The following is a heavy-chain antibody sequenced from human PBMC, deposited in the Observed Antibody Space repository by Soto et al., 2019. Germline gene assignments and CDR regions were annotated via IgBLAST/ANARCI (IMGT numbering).Heavy chain of an antibody. J-gene: IGHJ6*02. CDR2: IHSDGDT. Sequence: HPGGSLRLSCAASGFTVSSIFMNWVRQAPGKGLEWVSVIHSDGDTHCADSVKGRFTISRDNSKNTLYLQMNSLRAEDTAVYYCAKSRGGSGKSNGMDGWGQGTTVTVSS. CDR1: GFTVSSIF. CDR3: AKSRGGSGKSNGMDG. D-gene: IGHD3-10*01. V-gene: IGHV3-66*01.